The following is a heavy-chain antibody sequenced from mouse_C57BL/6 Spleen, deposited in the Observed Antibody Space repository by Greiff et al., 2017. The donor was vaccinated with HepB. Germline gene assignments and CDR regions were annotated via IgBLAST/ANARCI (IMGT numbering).Heavy chain of an antibody. Sequence: VKLVESGPGLVAPSQSLSITCTVSGFSLTGYAISWVRQPPGKGLEWLGVIWTGGGTNYNSALKSRLNISKDNSKSKVFLKMNSLQTDDTALYYGARTRDYYGSSSYYAMDYWGQGTSVTVSS. V-gene: IGHV2-9-1*01. CDR1: GFSLTGYA. D-gene: IGHD1-1*01. CDR2: IWTGGGT. J-gene: IGHJ4*01. CDR3: ARTRDYYGSSSYYAMDY.